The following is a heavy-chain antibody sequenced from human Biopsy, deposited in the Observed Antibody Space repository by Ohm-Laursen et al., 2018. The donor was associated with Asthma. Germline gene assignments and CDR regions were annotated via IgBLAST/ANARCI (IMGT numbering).Heavy chain of an antibody. J-gene: IGHJ6*02. CDR1: GGTFRTYA. D-gene: IGHD3-16*01. V-gene: IGHV1-69*01. Sequence: SSVKVSCKASGGTFRTYAFNWVRQAPGQGLEWMGGIIPMYGVPKVAQKFQGRVTITADESTSTAYMEMSGLRSEDTAVYYCARVDAIMISGDFYFYSGFDLWGQGTTATVSS. CDR2: IIPMYGVP. CDR3: ARVDAIMISGDFYFYSGFDL.